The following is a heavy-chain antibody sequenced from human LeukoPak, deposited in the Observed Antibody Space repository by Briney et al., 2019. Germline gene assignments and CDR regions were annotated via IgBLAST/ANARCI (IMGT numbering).Heavy chain of an antibody. V-gene: IGHV1-2*02. Sequence: ASVKASCKASGYTFTGYYMHWVRQAPGQGLEWMGWIYPNSGGTKYAQKFQGRVTMTRDTSISTAYLELSRLRSDDTAVYYCASPYYCTNGVCYDYWGQGTLVTVSS. CDR3: ASPYYCTNGVCYDY. CDR1: GYTFTGYY. J-gene: IGHJ4*02. D-gene: IGHD2-8*01. CDR2: IYPNSGGT.